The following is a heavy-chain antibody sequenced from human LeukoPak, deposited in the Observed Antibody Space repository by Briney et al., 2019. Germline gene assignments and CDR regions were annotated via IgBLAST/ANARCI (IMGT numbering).Heavy chain of an antibody. D-gene: IGHD2-15*01. V-gene: IGHV1-46*01. Sequence: ASVKVSCKASGYTFTSYYMHWVRQAPGQGLEWMGIINPSGGSTSYAQKFQGRVTMTRDMSTSTDYMELSSLRSEDTAVYYCATQAYCSGGSCYFGFDYWGQGTLVTVSS. CDR1: GYTFTSYY. CDR3: ATQAYCSGGSCYFGFDY. CDR2: INPSGGST. J-gene: IGHJ4*02.